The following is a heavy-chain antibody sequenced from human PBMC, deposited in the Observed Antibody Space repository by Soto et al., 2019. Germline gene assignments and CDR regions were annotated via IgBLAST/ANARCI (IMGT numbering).Heavy chain of an antibody. CDR1: GFTFSSYS. CDR3: ARGGHYDSSGGPVVAFDI. D-gene: IGHD3-22*01. J-gene: IGHJ3*02. V-gene: IGHV3-48*02. Sequence: GSLRLSCAASGFTFSSYSVNWVRQAPGKELEWVSYISSSSSTIYYADSVKGRFTISRDNAKNSLYLQMNSLRDEDTAVYYCARGGHYDSSGGPVVAFDIWGPGTMVTV. CDR2: ISSSSSTI.